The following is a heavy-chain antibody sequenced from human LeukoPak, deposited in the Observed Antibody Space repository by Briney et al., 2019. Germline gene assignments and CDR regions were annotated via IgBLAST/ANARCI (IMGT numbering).Heavy chain of an antibody. D-gene: IGHD4-17*01. CDR1: GGSISCSSYY. V-gene: IGHV4-39*01. Sequence: SETLSLTCTVSGGSISCSSYYWGWIRQPPGKGLEWIGNIYYSGSTYYTPSLKSRVTISVDTSKNQFSLKLSSVTAADTAVYYCARLKDGYYFDYWGQGTLVTVSS. J-gene: IGHJ4*02. CDR3: ARLKDGYYFDY. CDR2: IYYSGST.